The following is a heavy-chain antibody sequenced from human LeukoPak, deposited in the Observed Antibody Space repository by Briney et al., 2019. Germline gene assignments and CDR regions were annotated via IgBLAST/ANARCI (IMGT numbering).Heavy chain of an antibody. J-gene: IGHJ4*02. V-gene: IGHV4-34*01. Sequence: SETLSLTCAVYGGSFSGYYWSWIRQPPGKGLEWIGEINHSGSTNYNTSLKSRVTISVDTSKNQFSLKLSSVTAADTAVYYCAREASDYFDYWGQGTLVTVSS. CDR1: GGSFSGYY. CDR3: AREASDYFDY. CDR2: INHSGST.